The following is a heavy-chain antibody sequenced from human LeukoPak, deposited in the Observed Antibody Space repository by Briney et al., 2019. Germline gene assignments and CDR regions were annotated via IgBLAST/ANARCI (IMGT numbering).Heavy chain of an antibody. CDR2: IIPIFGTA. D-gene: IGHD3-22*01. J-gene: IGHJ3*02. Sequence: SVKVSCKASGGTFSSYAISWVRQAPGQGLEWLGGIIPIFGTANYAQKFQGRVTITTDESTSTAYMELSSLRSEDTAVYYCARDGFPYYYDSSGRRGDAFDIWGQGTMVTVSS. CDR1: GGTFSSYA. CDR3: ARDGFPYYYDSSGRRGDAFDI. V-gene: IGHV1-69*05.